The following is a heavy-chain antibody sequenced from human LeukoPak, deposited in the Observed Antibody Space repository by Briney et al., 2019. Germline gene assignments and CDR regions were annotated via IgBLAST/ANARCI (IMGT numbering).Heavy chain of an antibody. J-gene: IGHJ4*02. V-gene: IGHV4-34*01. CDR1: GGSFSGYY. D-gene: IGHD3-3*01. Sequence: PSETLSLTCAVYGGSFSGYYWSWIRQPPGKGLEWIGEINHSGSTNYNPSLKSRVTISVDTSKNQFSLKLSSVTAADTAVYYCARPKAANFWSGSAAAYFDYWGQGTLVTVSS. CDR3: ARPKAANFWSGSAAAYFDY. CDR2: INHSGST.